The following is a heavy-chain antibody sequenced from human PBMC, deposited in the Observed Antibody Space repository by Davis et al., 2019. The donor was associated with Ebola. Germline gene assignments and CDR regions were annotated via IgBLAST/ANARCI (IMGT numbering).Heavy chain of an antibody. V-gene: IGHV3-30*04. J-gene: IGHJ4*02. CDR1: GFTFSTYA. CDR3: ARDIPSYSRSHDY. CDR2: TTYGGSNT. Sequence: PGGSLRLSCAASGFTFSTYAMHWVRQAPGRGLEWVATTTYGGSNTYYADSVKGRSTISRDYSNNTLYLQMNRRGAEDTAVYYCARDIPSYSRSHDYWGQGTLVTVSS. D-gene: IGHD1-26*01.